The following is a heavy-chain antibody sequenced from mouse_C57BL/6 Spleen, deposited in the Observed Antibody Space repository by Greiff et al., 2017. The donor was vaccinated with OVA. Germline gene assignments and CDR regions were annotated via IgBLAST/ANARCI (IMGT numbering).Heavy chain of an antibody. J-gene: IGHJ3*01. Sequence: EVQVQQSGAELVRPGASVKLSCTASGFNIKDDYMHWVKQRPEQGLEWIGWIDPENGDTEYASKFQGKATITADTSSNTAYLQLSSLTSEDTAVYYCTKYGYYGFAYWGQGTLVTVSA. CDR1: GFNIKDDY. CDR2: IDPENGDT. D-gene: IGHD2-10*02. V-gene: IGHV14-4*01. CDR3: TKYGYYGFAY.